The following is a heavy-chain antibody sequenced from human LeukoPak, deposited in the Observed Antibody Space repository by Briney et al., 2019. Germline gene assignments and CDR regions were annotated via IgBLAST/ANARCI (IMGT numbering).Heavy chain of an antibody. Sequence: GGSLRLSCTASGFTFGDCAMSWVRQAPGKGLEWVGFIRSKAYGGTTEYAASVKGRFTISRDDSKSIAYLQMNSLKTEDTAVYYCTRTTTVVTWADIFDYWGQGTLVTVSS. CDR2: IRSKAYGGTT. CDR3: TRTTTVVTWADIFDY. J-gene: IGHJ4*02. V-gene: IGHV3-49*04. CDR1: GFTFGDCA. D-gene: IGHD4-23*01.